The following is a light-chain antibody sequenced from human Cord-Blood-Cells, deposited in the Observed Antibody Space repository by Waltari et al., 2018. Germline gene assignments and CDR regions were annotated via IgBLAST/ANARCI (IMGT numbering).Light chain of an antibody. Sequence: SSLSASVGDRVTITCRASQGISNSLAWYQQKPGKAPKLLLYAASRLESGVPSRFSGSGSGTDYTLTISSLQPEDFATYYCQQYYSTPWTFGQGTKVEIK. CDR3: QQYYSTPWT. CDR2: AAS. CDR1: QGISNS. V-gene: IGKV1-NL1*01. J-gene: IGKJ1*01.